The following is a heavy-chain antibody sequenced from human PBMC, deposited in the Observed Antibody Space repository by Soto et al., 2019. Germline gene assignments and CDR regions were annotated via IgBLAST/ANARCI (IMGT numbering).Heavy chain of an antibody. Sequence: QVQLVQSGAEVKKPGSSVKVSCKASGGTFSSYAISWVRQAPGQGLEWMGGIIPIFGTANYAQKFQGRVTITADESTSTAYMELSSLRSEDTAVYYCARQWRRGDYGGDKEYGMDVWGQGPTVTVSS. CDR1: GGTFSSYA. CDR2: IIPIFGTA. J-gene: IGHJ6*02. CDR3: ARQWRRGDYGGDKEYGMDV. V-gene: IGHV1-69*12. D-gene: IGHD4-17*01.